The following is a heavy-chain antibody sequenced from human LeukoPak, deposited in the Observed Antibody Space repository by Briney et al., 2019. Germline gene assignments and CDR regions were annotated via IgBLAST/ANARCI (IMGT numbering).Heavy chain of an antibody. D-gene: IGHD6-6*01. CDR1: GYTFTSYG. CDR3: ARGSNYYYYYGMDV. V-gene: IGHV1-18*01. J-gene: IGHJ6*02. CDR2: ISAYNGNA. Sequence: GASVKVSCKASGYTFTSYGISWVRQAPGQGLEWMGWISAYNGNANYAQKLQGRVTMTTDTSTSTAYMELRSLRSDDTAVYYCARGSNYYYYYGMDVWGQGTTVTVSS.